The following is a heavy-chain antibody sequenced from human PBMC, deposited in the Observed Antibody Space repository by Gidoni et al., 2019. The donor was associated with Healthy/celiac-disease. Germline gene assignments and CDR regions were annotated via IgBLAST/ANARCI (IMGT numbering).Heavy chain of an antibody. J-gene: IGHJ4*02. D-gene: IGHD1-26*01. CDR1: GFTFSSYA. Sequence: EVQLLESGGGLVQPGGSLRLSCAASGFTFSSYAMSWVRQAPGKGLAWVSAISGSGGSTYYADSVKARFTISRDNSKNTLYLQMNSLRAEDTAVYYCALKRGVGATFDYWGQGTLVTVSS. V-gene: IGHV3-23*01. CDR3: ALKRGVGATFDY. CDR2: ISGSGGST.